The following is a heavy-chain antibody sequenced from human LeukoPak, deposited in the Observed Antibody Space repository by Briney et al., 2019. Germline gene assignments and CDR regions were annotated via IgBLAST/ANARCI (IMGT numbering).Heavy chain of an antibody. V-gene: IGHV3-23*01. CDR2: ISGSGGST. Sequence: QPGGSLRLSCAASGFTFSSYWMPWVRQAPGKGLEWASGISGSGGSTYYADSVKGRFTISRDNSKNTLYLQMNSLRAEDTAVYYCAKDRLGYCSGGHCSTNVLFDVWGQGTLVTVSS. D-gene: IGHD2-15*01. CDR3: AKDRLGYCSGGHCSTNVLFDV. CDR1: GFTFSSYW. J-gene: IGHJ4*02.